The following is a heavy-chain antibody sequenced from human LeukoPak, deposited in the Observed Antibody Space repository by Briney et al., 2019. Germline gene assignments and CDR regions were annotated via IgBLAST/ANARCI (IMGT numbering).Heavy chain of an antibody. D-gene: IGHD1-26*01. Sequence: SETLSLTCTVSGGSISSYYWSWIRQPPGKGLEWIGYIYYSGSTNYNPSLKSRVTISVDTSKNQFSLKLSSVTAADTAVYYCARHYSGSYSGDSDYWGQGTLVTVSS. V-gene: IGHV4-59*08. CDR1: GGSISSYY. CDR2: IYYSGST. J-gene: IGHJ4*02. CDR3: ARHYSGSYSGDSDY.